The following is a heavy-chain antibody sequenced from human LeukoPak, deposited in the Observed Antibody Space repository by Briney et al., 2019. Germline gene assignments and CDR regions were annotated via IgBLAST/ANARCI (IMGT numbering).Heavy chain of an antibody. J-gene: IGHJ4*02. CDR1: GFTFSSYG. D-gene: IGHD6-19*01. CDR2: IWYDGSNK. V-gene: IGHV3-33*01. CDR3: ARADQPVAGSNFDY. Sequence: GGSLRLSCAASGFTFSSYGMHWVRQAPGKGLEWVAVIWYDGSNKYYADSVKGRFTISRDNFKNTLYLQMNSLRAEDTAVYYCARADQPVAGSNFDYWGQGTLVTVSS.